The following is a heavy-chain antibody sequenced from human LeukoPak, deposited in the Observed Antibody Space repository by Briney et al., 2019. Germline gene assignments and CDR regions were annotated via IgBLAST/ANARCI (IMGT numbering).Heavy chain of an antibody. J-gene: IGHJ4*02. CDR1: GGSISSYY. D-gene: IGHD3-3*01. CDR3: ARGDYDFWSGYPTDYYFDY. V-gene: IGHV4-59*01. CDR2: IYYSGST. Sequence: SETLSLTCTVSGGSISSYYWSWIRQPPGKGLEWIGYIYYSGSTNYNPSLKSRVTISVDTPKNQFSLKLSSVTAADTAVYYCARGDYDFWSGYPTDYYFDYWGPGTLVTVSS.